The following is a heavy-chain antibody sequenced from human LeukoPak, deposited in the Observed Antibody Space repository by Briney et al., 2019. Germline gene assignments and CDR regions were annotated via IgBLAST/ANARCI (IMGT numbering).Heavy chain of an antibody. CDR2: ISGDGGRT. D-gene: IGHD5-24*01. CDR1: GFTFSSSA. J-gene: IGHJ6*03. V-gene: IGHV3-23*01. CDR3: AKDRDGDYYYYYMDV. Sequence: AGGSLRLSCEGSGFTFSSSAMTWVRQAPGKGLEWVSAISGDGGRTYYAESVKGRFTVSRDNSNSRVYLQMDSLRAEDTAVYYCAKDRDGDYYYYYMDVWGNGTTVIVSS.